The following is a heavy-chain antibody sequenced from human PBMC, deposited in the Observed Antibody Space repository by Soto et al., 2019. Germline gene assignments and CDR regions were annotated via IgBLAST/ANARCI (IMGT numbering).Heavy chain of an antibody. CDR2: IWYDGSNK. J-gene: IGHJ4*02. Sequence: QVQLVESGGGVVQPGRSLRLSCPASGFTFSSYGMHWVRQAPGKGLEWVAVIWYDGSNKYYADSVKGRFTISRDNSKNTLYLQMNSLRAEDTAVYYCARGSKLGYIWGSYQHNYTYYFDYWGQGTLVTVSS. CDR1: GFTFSSYG. CDR3: ARGSKLGYIWGSYQHNYTYYFDY. D-gene: IGHD3-16*02. V-gene: IGHV3-33*01.